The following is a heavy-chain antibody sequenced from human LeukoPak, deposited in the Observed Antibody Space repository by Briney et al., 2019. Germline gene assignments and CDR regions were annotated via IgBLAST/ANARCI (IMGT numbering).Heavy chain of an antibody. D-gene: IGHD3-16*01. J-gene: IGHJ3*02. CDR2: IESNGRRT. CDR3: ARDIDYFDM. Sequence: GGSLRLSCAASGSTFSDYWIHWVRQAPGEGLVWVAGIESNGRRTPYADSVKGRFTISRDTAKNTVYLDMSSLRVEETAVYYCARDIDYFDMWGQGTMVTVSS. V-gene: IGHV3-74*01. CDR1: GSTFSDYW.